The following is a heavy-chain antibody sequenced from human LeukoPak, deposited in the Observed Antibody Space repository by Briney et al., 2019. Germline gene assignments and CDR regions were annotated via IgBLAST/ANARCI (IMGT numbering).Heavy chain of an antibody. Sequence: GGSLRLSCADSGFTFSGHWMNWVRQAPGKGLEWVANINQNGGEKYYVDSVKGRFTISRDNGKNSLYLQMNSLRAEDTAVYYCARYRHLGYWGQGTLVTVSS. CDR1: GFTFSGHW. CDR2: INQNGGEK. J-gene: IGHJ4*02. CDR3: ARYRHLGY. V-gene: IGHV3-7*01.